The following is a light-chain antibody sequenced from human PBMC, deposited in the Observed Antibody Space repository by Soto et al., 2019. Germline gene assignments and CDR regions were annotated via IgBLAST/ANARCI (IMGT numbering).Light chain of an antibody. J-gene: IGKJ1*01. CDR1: QSVSSSY. V-gene: IGKV3-20*01. CDR3: QQYVTSSPRT. Sequence: EIVLTQSPGTLSLSPGERGTLSCRASQSVSSSYLAWYQQKPGQAPRLLMYGISRRATGIPDRFSGSGSGTDFTLTITRLEPEDFAVYYCQQYVTSSPRTFGQGTKVDIK. CDR2: GIS.